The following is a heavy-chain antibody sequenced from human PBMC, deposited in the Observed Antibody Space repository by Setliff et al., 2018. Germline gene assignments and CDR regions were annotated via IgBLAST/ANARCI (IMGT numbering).Heavy chain of an antibody. CDR3: ARMSGFQYMDV. CDR2: IYTSWST. J-gene: IGHJ6*03. Sequence: SETLSLTCTVSDDSISRRHDYWSWVRQPAGKGLEWLGQIYTSWSTNYNPSLKGRATLSIDASKRQFSLKLTSVTAADTAVYYCARMSGFQYMDVWGKGTTVTVSS. D-gene: IGHD3-3*01. CDR1: DDSISRRHDY. V-gene: IGHV4-61*09.